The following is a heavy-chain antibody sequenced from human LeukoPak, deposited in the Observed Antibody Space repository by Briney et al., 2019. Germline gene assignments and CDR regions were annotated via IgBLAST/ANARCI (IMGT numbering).Heavy chain of an antibody. CDR2: INHSGST. V-gene: IGHV4-34*01. Sequence: KSSETLSLTCAVYGGSFSGYYWSWIRQPPGKGLEWIGEINHSGSTNYNPSLKSRVTISVDTSKNQFSLKLSSVTAADTAVYYCARGPSEVTVTTEDHGPSLDYWGQGTLVTVSS. J-gene: IGHJ4*02. D-gene: IGHD4-17*01. CDR1: GGSFSGYY. CDR3: ARGPSEVTVTTEDHGPSLDY.